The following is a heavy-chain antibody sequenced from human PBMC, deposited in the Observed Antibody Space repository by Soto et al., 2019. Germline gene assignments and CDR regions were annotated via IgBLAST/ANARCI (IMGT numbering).Heavy chain of an antibody. Sequence: PGGSLRLSCAASGFTVSSSQMTWVRQAPGKALEWVSLIFIGGTTQYAVSVKGRFTISRDYSRNTVFLQMNSLRAEDTAVYYCVRPSGWFGELWMGPNAFDIWGQGTMVTVSS. CDR1: GFTVSSSQ. D-gene: IGHD3-10*01. J-gene: IGHJ3*02. CDR2: IFIGGTT. V-gene: IGHV3-66*01. CDR3: VRPSGWFGELWMGPNAFDI.